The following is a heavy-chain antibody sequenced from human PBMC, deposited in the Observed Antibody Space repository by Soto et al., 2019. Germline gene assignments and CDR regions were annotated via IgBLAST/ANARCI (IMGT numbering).Heavy chain of an antibody. CDR1: GGSFSGYY. V-gene: IGHV4-34*01. Sequence: QVQLQQWGAGLLKPSETLSLTCAVYGGSFSGYYWSWIRQPPGKGLEWIGEINHSGSTNYNPSLKSRVTISVDTCENQFSLKLSSVTAADTAVYYCARTYSSSWSPFEYWGQGTLVTVSS. J-gene: IGHJ4*02. D-gene: IGHD6-13*01. CDR2: INHSGST. CDR3: ARTYSSSWSPFEY.